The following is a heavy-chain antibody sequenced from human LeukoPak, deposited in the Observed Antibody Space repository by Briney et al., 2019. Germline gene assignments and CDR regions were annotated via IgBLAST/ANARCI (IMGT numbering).Heavy chain of an antibody. CDR2: IIPIFGTA. CDR3: ARVPYYDFWSGYQAPYYFDY. D-gene: IGHD3-3*01. CDR1: GYTFTSYA. J-gene: IGHJ4*02. V-gene: IGHV1-69*13. Sequence: ASVKVSCKASGYTFTSYAISWVRQAPGQGLEWMGGIIPIFGTANYAQKFQGRVTITADESTSTAYMELSSLRSEDTAVYYCARVPYYDFWSGYQAPYYFDYWGQGTLVTVSS.